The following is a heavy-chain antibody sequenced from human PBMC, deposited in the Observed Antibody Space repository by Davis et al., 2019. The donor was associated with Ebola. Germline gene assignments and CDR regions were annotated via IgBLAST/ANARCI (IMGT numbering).Heavy chain of an antibody. Sequence: SCKASGYTFTSYYMHWVRQAPGKGLEWVAVISYDGSNKYYADSVKGRFTISRDNSKNTLYLQMNSLRAEDTAVYYCARNSPGGEVDYWGQGTLVTVSS. D-gene: IGHD4-23*01. CDR3: ARNSPGGEVDY. CDR1: GYTFTSYY. V-gene: IGHV3-33*05. CDR2: ISYDGSNK. J-gene: IGHJ4*02.